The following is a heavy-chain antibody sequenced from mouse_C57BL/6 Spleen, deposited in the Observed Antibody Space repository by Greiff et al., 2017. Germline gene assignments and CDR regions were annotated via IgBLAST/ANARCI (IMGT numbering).Heavy chain of an antibody. CDR2: ISSGGSYT. J-gene: IGHJ1*03. D-gene: IGHD1-1*01. Sequence: EVKLMESGGDLVKPGGSLKLSCAASGFTFSSYGMSWFRRTPDKGLEWVATISSGGSYTYYPDSVKGRFTIPRDNAKNTLYLQMSSLKSEDTAMYYCARSGVTTVVATDWYFDVWGTGTTVTVSS. V-gene: IGHV5-6*01. CDR1: GFTFSSYG. CDR3: ARSGVTTVVATDWYFDV.